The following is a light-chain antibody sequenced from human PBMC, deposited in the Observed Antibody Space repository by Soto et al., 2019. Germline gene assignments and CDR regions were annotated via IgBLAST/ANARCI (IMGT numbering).Light chain of an antibody. CDR2: DVT. V-gene: IGLV2-14*01. J-gene: IGLJ1*01. Sequence: VLTQPAPLSGSPGQSITISCTGNNSDVGGYNFVSWYQQHPGKAPKLVIHDVTTRPSGVSTRFSGSKSGTTASLTISGRQAEDEADYYCCSYTSSTSYVFGTGTKVTVL. CDR3: CSYTSSTSYV. CDR1: NSDVGGYNF.